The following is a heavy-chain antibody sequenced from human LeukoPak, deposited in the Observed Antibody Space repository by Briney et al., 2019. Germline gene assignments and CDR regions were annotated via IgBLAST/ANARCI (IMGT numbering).Heavy chain of an antibody. CDR2: INPSGGST. Sequence: ASVKVSCKASGYMFTSYGFSWVRQAPGQGLEWMGIINPSGGSTSYAQKFQGRVTMTRDTSTSTVYMELSSLRSEDTAVYYCARESVTTHPYFDYWGQGTLVTVSS. D-gene: IGHD4-17*01. CDR1: GYMFTSYG. V-gene: IGHV1-46*01. J-gene: IGHJ4*02. CDR3: ARESVTTHPYFDY.